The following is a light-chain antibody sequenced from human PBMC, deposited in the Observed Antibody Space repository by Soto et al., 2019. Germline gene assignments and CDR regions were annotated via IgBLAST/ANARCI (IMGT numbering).Light chain of an antibody. CDR3: QQYHSDPIT. CDR1: QSVLSTSNNKNY. J-gene: IGKJ5*01. Sequence: DFVMTQSLDSLAVSLGERATINCKSSQSVLSTSNNKNYLAWFQHKPGQPPKLVIYWASVRVSGVPDRFSCSGSGTDFTLTISSLQAEDVAVYYCQQYHSDPITFGQGTRLEI. V-gene: IGKV4-1*01. CDR2: WAS.